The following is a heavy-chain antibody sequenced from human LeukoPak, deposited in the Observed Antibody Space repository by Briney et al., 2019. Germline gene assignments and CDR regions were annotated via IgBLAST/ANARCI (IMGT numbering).Heavy chain of an antibody. Sequence: ASVKVSYKASGYTFTRHYIHWVRQAPGQGLEWMGIMNPSGGSTSTSYAQKFQGRVTMTRDTSTTTVYMELSSLRSEDTAVYYCTRAGPVWFGELYPSDPWGQGTLVTVSS. CDR1: GYTFTRHY. J-gene: IGHJ5*02. CDR2: MNPSGGSTST. CDR3: TRAGPVWFGELYPSDP. V-gene: IGHV1-46*01. D-gene: IGHD3-10*01.